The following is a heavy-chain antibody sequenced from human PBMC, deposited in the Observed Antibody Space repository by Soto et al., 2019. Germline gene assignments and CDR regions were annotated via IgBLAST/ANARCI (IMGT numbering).Heavy chain of an antibody. CDR2: IYDSGIT. CDR3: ARGYYFDY. CDR1: GAVVTSGENY. J-gene: IGHJ4*02. Sequence: SETLSLTCSVSGAVVTSGENYWSWVRQPPGKGLEWLGYIYDSGITSYTPSLKSRVTISVDTSKNQFSLKLSSVTAADTAVYYCARGYYFDYWGQGTLVTVSS. V-gene: IGHV4-30-4*08.